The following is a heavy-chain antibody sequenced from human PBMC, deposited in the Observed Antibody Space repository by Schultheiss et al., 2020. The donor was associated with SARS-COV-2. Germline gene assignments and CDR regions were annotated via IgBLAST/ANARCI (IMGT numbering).Heavy chain of an antibody. Sequence: GGSLRLSCAASGFTFSSYEMNWVRQAPGKGLEWVSYISSSGSTIYYADSVKGRFTISRDNAKNSLYLQMNSLRAEDTAVYYCVRVAYYYDSSGPFDIWGQGTMVTVSS. J-gene: IGHJ3*02. D-gene: IGHD3-22*01. V-gene: IGHV3-48*03. CDR2: ISSSGSTI. CDR1: GFTFSSYE. CDR3: VRVAYYYDSSGPFDI.